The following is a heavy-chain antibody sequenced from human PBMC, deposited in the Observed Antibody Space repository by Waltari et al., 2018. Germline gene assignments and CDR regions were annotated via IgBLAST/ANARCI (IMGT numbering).Heavy chain of an antibody. Sequence: EVQLVESGGGLVQTGSSLRLSCAASGFTFADYAMHWFRQAPGKGLEWVSGISWNSGSIGYADSVKGRFTISRDNAKNSLYLQMNSLRAEDTALYYCAKVSVDTAMTSYYFDYWGQGTLVTVSS. J-gene: IGHJ4*02. CDR2: ISWNSGSI. CDR3: AKVSVDTAMTSYYFDY. CDR1: GFTFADYA. D-gene: IGHD5-18*01. V-gene: IGHV3-9*01.